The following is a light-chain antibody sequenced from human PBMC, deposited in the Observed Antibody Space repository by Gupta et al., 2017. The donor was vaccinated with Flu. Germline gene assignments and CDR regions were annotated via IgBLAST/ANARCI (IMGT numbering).Light chain of an antibody. CDR3: MLSYSGIRV. CDR1: TGAVTSGLY. J-gene: IGLJ3*02. Sequence: QAVVTQEPSLTVSPGVTVTLTCRSSTGAVTSGLYPYWFQQKPGQAPRTLIYDTSNKHSWTPARFSGSLLGGKAALTLSGAQPEDEADYYCMLSYSGIRVFGGGTKLTVL. V-gene: IGLV7-46*01. CDR2: DTS.